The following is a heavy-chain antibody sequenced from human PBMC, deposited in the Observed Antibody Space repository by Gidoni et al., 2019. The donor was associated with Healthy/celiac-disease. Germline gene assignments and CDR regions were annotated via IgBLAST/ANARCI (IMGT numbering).Heavy chain of an antibody. CDR2: VNAGNGNT. D-gene: IGHD7-27*01. Sequence: QVQLVQSGAEGKKPGASGKVSCTASGYTFTSYAMHWVRQAPGHRLEWMGWVNAGNGNTKYSQKFQGRVTITRDTSASTAYMELSSLRSEDTAVYYCARDKTGDADYWGQGTLVTVSS. V-gene: IGHV1-3*01. CDR3: ARDKTGDADY. J-gene: IGHJ4*02. CDR1: GYTFTSYA.